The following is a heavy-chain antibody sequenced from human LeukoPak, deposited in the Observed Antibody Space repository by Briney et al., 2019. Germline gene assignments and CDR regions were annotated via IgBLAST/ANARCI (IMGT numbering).Heavy chain of an antibody. CDR1: GFTFSSYG. CDR2: ISYDGSNK. D-gene: IGHD4-11*01. J-gene: IGHJ6*02. CDR3: AKDSYSKVDYYYYGMDV. V-gene: IGHV3-30*18. Sequence: GGSLRLSCAASGFTFSSYGMHWVRQAPGKGVEGVAVISYDGSNKYYADSVKGRFTISRDNSRNTLYLQMNSLRAEDTAVYYCAKDSYSKVDYYYYGMDVWGQGTTVTVSS.